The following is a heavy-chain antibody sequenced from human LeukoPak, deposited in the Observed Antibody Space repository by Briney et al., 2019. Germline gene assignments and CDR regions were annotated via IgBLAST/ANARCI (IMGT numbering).Heavy chain of an antibody. D-gene: IGHD6-13*01. V-gene: IGHV4-39*01. Sequence: SETLSLTCTVSGGSISSSSYYWGWIRQPPGKGLEWIGSIYYSGSTYYNPSLKSRVTISVDTSKNQFSLKLSSVTAADTAVYYCASTQQLDASWGQGTLVTVSS. CDR3: ASTQQLDAS. CDR2: IYYSGST. J-gene: IGHJ4*02. CDR1: GGSISSSSYY.